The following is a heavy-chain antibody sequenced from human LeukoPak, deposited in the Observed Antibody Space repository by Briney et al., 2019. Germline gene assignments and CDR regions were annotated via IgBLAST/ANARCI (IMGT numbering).Heavy chain of an antibody. D-gene: IGHD2-15*01. J-gene: IGHJ3*02. CDR3: ARHRSGGSQDDAFDI. CDR2: IKQDGSEK. Sequence: GALRLSCAVSEFTFSTYWMSWVRQAPGKGLEWVADIKQDGSEKYYVHSVKGRFTISRQNAKNSLFLQMNSLRAEDTAVYYCARHRSGGSQDDAFDIWGQGTMVTVSS. CDR1: EFTFSTYW. V-gene: IGHV3-7*01.